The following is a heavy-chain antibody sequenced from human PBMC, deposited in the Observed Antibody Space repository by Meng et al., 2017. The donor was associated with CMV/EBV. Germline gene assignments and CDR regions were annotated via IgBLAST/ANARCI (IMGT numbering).Heavy chain of an antibody. CDR1: GFTFSSYS. CDR3: ARLGGDIVLMNA. CDR2: ISSRSSSI. D-gene: IGHD2-8*01. Sequence: GESLKISCAASGFTFSSYSMNWVRQAPGKGLEWVSSISSRSSSIYYADSVKGRFTISRDNAKNSLYLQMNSLRAEDTAVYYCARLGGDIVLMNAWGQGTLVTVSS. V-gene: IGHV3-21*01. J-gene: IGHJ5*02.